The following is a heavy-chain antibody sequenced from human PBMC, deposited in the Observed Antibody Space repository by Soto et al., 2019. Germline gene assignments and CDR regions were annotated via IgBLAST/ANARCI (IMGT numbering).Heavy chain of an antibody. CDR2: ISITSSHI. D-gene: IGHD4-4*01. Sequence: QVQLVESGGGLVKPGGSLRLSCAASGFTFSNYYMSWIRHVPGKGLEWLSYISITSSHIDYADSVKGRFTISRDNAKSSLYLEMNKLRAEDTAVYYCARDGMMTPDYFDYWGQGTLVTVSS. J-gene: IGHJ4*02. CDR1: GFTFSNYY. V-gene: IGHV3-11*06. CDR3: ARDGMMTPDYFDY.